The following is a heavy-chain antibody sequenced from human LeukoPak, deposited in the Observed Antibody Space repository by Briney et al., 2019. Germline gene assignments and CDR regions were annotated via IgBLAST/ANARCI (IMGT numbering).Heavy chain of an antibody. CDR1: GGAFSGYY. CDR2: INHSGST. CDR3: ARDPAYSSGWYYFDY. J-gene: IGHJ4*02. Sequence: PSETLSLTCAVYGGAFSGYYWSWIRQPPGKGLEWIGEINHSGSTNYNPSLKSRVTISIDTSKNQFSLKLSSVTAADTAVYYCARDPAYSSGWYYFDYWGQGTLVTVSS. D-gene: IGHD6-19*01. V-gene: IGHV4-34*01.